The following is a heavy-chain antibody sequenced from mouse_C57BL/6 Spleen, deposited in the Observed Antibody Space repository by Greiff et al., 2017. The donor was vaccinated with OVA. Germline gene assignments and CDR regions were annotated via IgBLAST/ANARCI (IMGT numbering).Heavy chain of an antibody. V-gene: IGHV5-17*01. CDR3: ARSGRYYYAMDY. CDR1: GFTFSDYG. Sequence: EVKLMESGGGLVKPGGSLKLSCAASGFTFSDYGMHWVRQAPEKGLEWVAYISSGSSTIYYADTVKGRFTISRDNAKNTLFLQMTSLRSEDTAMYYSARSGRYYYAMDYWGQGTTVTVS. CDR2: ISSGSSTI. D-gene: IGHD3-1*01. J-gene: IGHJ4*01.